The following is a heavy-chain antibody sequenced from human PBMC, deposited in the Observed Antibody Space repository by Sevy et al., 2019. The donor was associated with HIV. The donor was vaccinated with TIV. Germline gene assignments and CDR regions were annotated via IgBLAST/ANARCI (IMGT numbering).Heavy chain of an antibody. CDR2: IIPIFGTA. V-gene: IGHV1-69*13. CDR1: GGTFSSYA. J-gene: IGHJ5*02. CDR3: ARERIVVVTAIPGGNWFDP. Sequence: APVKVSCKASGGTFSSYAISWVRQAPGQGLEWMGGIIPIFGTANYAQKFQGRVTITADESTSTAYMELSSLRSEDTAVYYCARERIVVVTAIPGGNWFDPWGQGTLVTVSS. D-gene: IGHD2-21*02.